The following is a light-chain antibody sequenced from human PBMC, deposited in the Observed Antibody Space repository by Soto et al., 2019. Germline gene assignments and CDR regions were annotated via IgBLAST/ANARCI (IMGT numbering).Light chain of an antibody. Sequence: QSVLTQPPSASGTPGQTVTISCSGSISNIGTNYVSWYQQLPGTAPKLLIHTNNQRPLGVPDRFSGSKSGTSASLAISGLRSEDKTEYYCAVWDDNLSAWVFGGGTKLTVL. V-gene: IGLV1-47*01. CDR3: AVWDDNLSAWV. CDR1: ISNIGTNY. J-gene: IGLJ3*02. CDR2: TNN.